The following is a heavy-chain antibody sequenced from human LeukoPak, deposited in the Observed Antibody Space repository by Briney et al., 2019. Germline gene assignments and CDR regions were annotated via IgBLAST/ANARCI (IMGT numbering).Heavy chain of an antibody. CDR1: GFTFSSSA. J-gene: IGHJ4*02. D-gene: IGHD3-9*01. Sequence: PGGSLRLSCAASGFTFSSSAMSWVRQSPGKGLEWVSAISGGSGTTSYTYYADSVRGRFTISRDNSKNTLYLQMNSLRAEDTAVYYCAKFYDRLTAYFDYWGQGTLVTVSS. CDR2: ISGGSGTTSYT. V-gene: IGHV3-23*01. CDR3: AKFYDRLTAYFDY.